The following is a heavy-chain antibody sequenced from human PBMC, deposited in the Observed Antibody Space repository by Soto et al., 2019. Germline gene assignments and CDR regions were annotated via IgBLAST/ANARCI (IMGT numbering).Heavy chain of an antibody. CDR3: ARHPSGLRWFDL. CDR1: GGSISDSSYY. V-gene: IGHV4-39*01. J-gene: IGHJ5*02. D-gene: IGHD3-22*01. Sequence: QLQLQESGPGLVKPSETLSLTCTVSGGSISDSSYYWGWIRQPPGKGLEWIGSMYYSGSTYYNPSLKSRVTISVDTSKNHFSLKLSSVTAADTAVYYCARHPSGLRWFDLWGQGTLVTVSS. CDR2: MYYSGST.